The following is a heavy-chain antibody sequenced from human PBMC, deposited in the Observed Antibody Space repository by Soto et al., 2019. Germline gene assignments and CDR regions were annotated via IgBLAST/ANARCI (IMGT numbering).Heavy chain of an antibody. D-gene: IGHD3-16*01. V-gene: IGHV4-30-4*01. CDR2: IYYSGNT. J-gene: IGHJ4*02. CDR3: AREGGESSDGLYYFDS. Sequence: SETLSLTCTVSGGSTSSDNYWSWIRQPPGRGLEWIGHIYYSGNTDYNPSLKRRLAIPIDTSKNQFSLKLSSVTAADTAVYFCAREGGESSDGLYYFDSWGQGSLVTVSS. CDR1: GGSTSSDNY.